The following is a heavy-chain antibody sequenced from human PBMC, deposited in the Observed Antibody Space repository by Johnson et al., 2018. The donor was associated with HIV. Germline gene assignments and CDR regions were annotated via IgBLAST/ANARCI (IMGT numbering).Heavy chain of an antibody. CDR2: ISWNSGSI. D-gene: IGHD6-6*01. J-gene: IGHJ3*02. V-gene: IGHV3-9*01. CDR3: ALMRHPISTAARHAFDI. Sequence: VQLVESGGGLVQPGRSLRLSCAASGFTFDDYAMHWVRQAPGKGLEWVSGISWNSGSIGYADSVKGRFTISRDNAKNSLYLQMNSLRAEDTALYYCALMRHPISTAARHAFDIWGQGTMVTVSS. CDR1: GFTFDDYA.